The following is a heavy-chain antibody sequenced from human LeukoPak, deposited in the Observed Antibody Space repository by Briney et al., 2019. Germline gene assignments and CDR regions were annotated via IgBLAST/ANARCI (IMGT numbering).Heavy chain of an antibody. J-gene: IGHJ4*02. CDR2: IIPIFGTA. V-gene: IGHV1-69*05. CDR1: GGTFSSYA. Sequence: SVKVSCKASGGTFSSYAISWVRQAPGQGLEWMGGIIPIFGTANYAQKFQGRVTITTDESTNTAYMELSSLRSEDTAVYYCARVPYSSSWYEHFDYWGQGTLVTVSS. CDR3: ARVPYSSSWYEHFDY. D-gene: IGHD6-13*01.